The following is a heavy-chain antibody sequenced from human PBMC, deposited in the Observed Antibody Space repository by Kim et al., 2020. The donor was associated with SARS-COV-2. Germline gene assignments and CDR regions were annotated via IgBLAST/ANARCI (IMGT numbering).Heavy chain of an antibody. CDR3: ARAYIGSYNWFDP. Sequence: YADSVKGRFTISRDNSKNTLYLQMNSLRAEDTAVYYCARAYIGSYNWFDPWGQGTLVTVSS. D-gene: IGHD4-4*01. V-gene: IGHV3-30*01. J-gene: IGHJ5*02.